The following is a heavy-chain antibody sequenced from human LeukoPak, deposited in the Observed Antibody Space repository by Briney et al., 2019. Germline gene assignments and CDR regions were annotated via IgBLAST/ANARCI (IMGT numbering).Heavy chain of an antibody. Sequence: SETLSLTCTVSGGSISSGGYYWSWIRQHPGKGLEWIGYIYYSGSTYYNPSLKSRVTISVDTSKNQFSLKLSSVTAADTAVYYCARGGITMVQGVIITPFDYWGQGTLVTVSS. CDR3: ARGGITMVQGVIITPFDY. CDR1: GGSISSGGYY. CDR2: IYYSGST. V-gene: IGHV4-31*03. J-gene: IGHJ4*02. D-gene: IGHD3-10*01.